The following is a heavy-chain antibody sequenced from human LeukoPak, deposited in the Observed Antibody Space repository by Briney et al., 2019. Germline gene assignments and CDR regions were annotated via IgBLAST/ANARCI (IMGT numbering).Heavy chain of an antibody. CDR1: GFSFISYG. J-gene: IGHJ4*02. CDR3: AKRPSDYGDYVTYFDY. Sequence: GGSLRLSCAASGFSFISYGKHWVRQAPGKGLEWVGVISDDGRRKDYADSVRGRFTISRDNSKDTLYLQMNSLRAEDTAVYYCAKRPSDYGDYVTYFDYWGQGTLVTVSS. D-gene: IGHD4-17*01. CDR2: ISDDGRRK. V-gene: IGHV3-30*18.